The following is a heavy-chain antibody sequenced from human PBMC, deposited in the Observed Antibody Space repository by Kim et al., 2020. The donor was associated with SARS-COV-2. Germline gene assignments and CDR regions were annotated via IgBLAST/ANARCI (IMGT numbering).Heavy chain of an antibody. V-gene: IGHV3-21*01. J-gene: IGHJ4*02. D-gene: IGHD5-12*01. CDR1: GFTFSSYS. CDR2: ISSSSSYI. Sequence: GGSLRLSCAASGFTFSSYSMNWVRQAPGKGLEWVSSISSSSSYIYYADSVKGRFTISRDNAKNSLYLQMNSLRAEDTAVYYCARDPEMATNGNFDYWGQGTLVTVSS. CDR3: ARDPEMATNGNFDY.